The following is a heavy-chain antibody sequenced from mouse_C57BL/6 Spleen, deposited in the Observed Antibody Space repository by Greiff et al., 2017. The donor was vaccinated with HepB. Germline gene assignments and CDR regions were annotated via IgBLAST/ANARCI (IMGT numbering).Heavy chain of an antibody. CDR2: IYPGDGDT. CDR1: GYAFSSSW. Sequence: VQLVESGPELVKPGASVKISCKASGYAFSSSWMNWVKQRPGKGLEWIGRIYPGDGDTNYNGKFKGKATLTADKSSSTAYMQLSSLTSEDSAVYFCAMGYYSNSAWFAYWGQGTLVTVSA. V-gene: IGHV1-82*01. D-gene: IGHD2-5*01. CDR3: AMGYYSNSAWFAY. J-gene: IGHJ3*01.